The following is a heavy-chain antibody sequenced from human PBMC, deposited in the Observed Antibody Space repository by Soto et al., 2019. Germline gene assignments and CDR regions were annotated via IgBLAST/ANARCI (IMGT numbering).Heavy chain of an antibody. CDR1: GYTFTSYY. Sequence: ASVKVSCKASGYTFTSYYMHWVRQAPGQGLEWMGIINPSGGSTSYAQKFQGRVTMTRDTSTSTVYMELSSLRSEDTAVYYCAKDHHRYSGYDYVYYWGQGTLVTVSP. CDR3: AKDHHRYSGYDYVYY. V-gene: IGHV1-46*01. D-gene: IGHD5-12*01. J-gene: IGHJ4*02. CDR2: INPSGGST.